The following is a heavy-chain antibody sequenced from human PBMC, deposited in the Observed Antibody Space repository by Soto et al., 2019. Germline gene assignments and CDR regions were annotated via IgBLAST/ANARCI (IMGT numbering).Heavy chain of an antibody. J-gene: IGHJ4*02. CDR1: GFTFSSYG. V-gene: IGHV3-30*18. Sequence: QVQLVESGGGVVQPGRSLRLSCAASGFTFSSYGMHWVRQAPGKGLEWVAVISYDGSNKYYADSVKGRFTISRDNSKNTLYLQMNSLRAEDTAVYYCAKSAVVVTAPTDYWGQGTLVTVSS. CDR2: ISYDGSNK. CDR3: AKSAVVVTAPTDY. D-gene: IGHD2-21*02.